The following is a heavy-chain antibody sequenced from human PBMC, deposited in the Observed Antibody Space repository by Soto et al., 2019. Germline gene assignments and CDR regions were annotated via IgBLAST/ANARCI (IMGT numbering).Heavy chain of an antibody. Sequence: SETLSLTCNVSGGSISNSNYYWGWIRQPPGKGLEWIGNIYYTGNTYYNPSLKSRVTISVDTSKNQFSLKLNSMTAADTAVYYCARHNYGSGSTYFDYWGQGTLVTVSS. D-gene: IGHD3-10*01. CDR3: ARHNYGSGSTYFDY. J-gene: IGHJ4*02. V-gene: IGHV4-39*01. CDR1: GGSISNSNYY. CDR2: IYYTGNT.